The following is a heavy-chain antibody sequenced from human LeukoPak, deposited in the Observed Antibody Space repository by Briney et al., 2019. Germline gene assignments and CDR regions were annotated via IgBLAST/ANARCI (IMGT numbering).Heavy chain of an antibody. Sequence: GESLKISCKGSGYSFTSYWIGWVRQMPGKGQEWMGIIYPGDSDTRYSPSFQGQVTISADKSISTAYLQWSSLKASDTAMYYCARIDGSGSYLSWFDPWGQGTLVTVSS. D-gene: IGHD3-10*01. J-gene: IGHJ5*02. CDR2: IYPGDSDT. CDR3: ARIDGSGSYLSWFDP. V-gene: IGHV5-51*01. CDR1: GYSFTSYW.